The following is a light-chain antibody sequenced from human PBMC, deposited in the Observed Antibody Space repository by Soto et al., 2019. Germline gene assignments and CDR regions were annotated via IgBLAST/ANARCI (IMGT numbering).Light chain of an antibody. J-gene: IGKJ4*01. CDR2: WPS. Sequence: IVVTQSPDSLAVSLCERAPINCRSSQSVLFDTNTKNYFAWYQQKPGQLPKLLIDWPSTRESGVPDRFSGSGCVTDFTLTIDSLHAEDVAVYYCEQYYSTPLTFGRGTRV. V-gene: IGKV4-1*01. CDR3: EQYYSTPLT. CDR1: QSVLFDTNTKNY.